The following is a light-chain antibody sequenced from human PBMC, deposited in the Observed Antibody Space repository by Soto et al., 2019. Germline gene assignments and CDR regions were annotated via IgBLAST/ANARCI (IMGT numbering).Light chain of an antibody. CDR1: ITDIGTYHY. CDR3: SAFTAANPVT. Sequence: QSVLTQPASVSGSPGQSITISCSGTITDIGTYHYVSWYQQHPGKAPRLLISEVRNRPPGVSNRFSGSKSGNTASLTISGLQADDEADYFCSAFTAANPVTFGGGTKLTVL. V-gene: IGLV2-14*01. CDR2: EVR. J-gene: IGLJ2*01.